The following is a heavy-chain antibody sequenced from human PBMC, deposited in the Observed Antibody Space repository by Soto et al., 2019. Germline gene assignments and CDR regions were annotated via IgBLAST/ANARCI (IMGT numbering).Heavy chain of an antibody. D-gene: IGHD3-9*01. V-gene: IGHV3-23*01. CDR3: AKVVVARTYYDILTGRYYFDY. Sequence: GGSLRLSCAASGFTFSSYAMSWVRQAPGKGLEWVSAISGSGGSTYYADSVKGRFTISRDNSKNTLYLQMNSLRAEDTAVYYCAKVVVARTYYDILTGRYYFDYWGQGTLVTVSS. J-gene: IGHJ4*02. CDR2: ISGSGGST. CDR1: GFTFSSYA.